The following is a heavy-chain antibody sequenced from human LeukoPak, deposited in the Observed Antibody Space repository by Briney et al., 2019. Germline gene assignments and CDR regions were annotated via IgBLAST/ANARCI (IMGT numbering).Heavy chain of an antibody. V-gene: IGHV1-69*04. CDR2: IIPILGIA. CDR3: ARDRPWGDCSGGSCYSDWYFDL. Sequence: GSSVKVSCKASGGTFSSYAISWVRQAPGQGLEWMGRIIPILGIANYAQKFQGRVTITADKSTSTAYMELSSLRSEDTAVYYCARDRPWGDCSGGSCYSDWYFDLWGRGTLVTVSS. J-gene: IGHJ2*01. D-gene: IGHD2-15*01. CDR1: GGTFSSYA.